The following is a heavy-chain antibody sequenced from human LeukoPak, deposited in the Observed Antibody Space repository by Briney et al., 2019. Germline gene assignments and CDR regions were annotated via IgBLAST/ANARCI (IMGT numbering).Heavy chain of an antibody. V-gene: IGHV4-61*02. J-gene: IGHJ4*02. D-gene: IGHD3-3*01. Sequence: SQTLSLTCTVSGGSIISGSYYWSWIRQPAGKGLEWIGRIHIDGSTKYNPSLKSRVTISVDTSKNQFSLKLSSVTAADTAVYYCAPYDFWSGYPYQGFGYWGQGTLVTVSS. CDR2: IHIDGST. CDR1: GGSIISGSYY. CDR3: APYDFWSGYPYQGFGY.